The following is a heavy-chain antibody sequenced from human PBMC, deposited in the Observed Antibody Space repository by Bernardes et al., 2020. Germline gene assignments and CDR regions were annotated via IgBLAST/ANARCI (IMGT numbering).Heavy chain of an antibody. CDR3: AHDEGGDCYSCPTGGFDY. V-gene: IGHV2-5*02. CDR2: IYWDDDK. D-gene: IGHD2-21*01. J-gene: IGHJ4*02. CDR1: GFSLSTSGVG. Sequence: SGPTLVKPTQTLTLTCTFSGFSLSTSGVGVGWIRQPPGKALEWLALIYWDDDKRYSPSLKSRLTITKDTSKNQVVLTMTNMDPVDTATYYCAHDEGGDCYSCPTGGFDYWGQGTLVTVSS.